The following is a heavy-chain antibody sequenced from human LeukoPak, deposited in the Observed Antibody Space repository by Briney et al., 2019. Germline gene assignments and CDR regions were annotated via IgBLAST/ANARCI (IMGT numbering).Heavy chain of an antibody. Sequence: PGRSLRLSCAASGFTFSSYGMHWVRQAPGKGLEWVAVISYDGSNKYYADSVKGRFTISRDNSKNTLYLQMNSLRAEDTAVYYCAKDTYSSSWVLPIYYYYYGMDVWGQGTTITVSS. J-gene: IGHJ6*02. D-gene: IGHD6-13*01. CDR2: ISYDGSNK. CDR1: GFTFSSYG. V-gene: IGHV3-30*18. CDR3: AKDTYSSSWVLPIYYYYYGMDV.